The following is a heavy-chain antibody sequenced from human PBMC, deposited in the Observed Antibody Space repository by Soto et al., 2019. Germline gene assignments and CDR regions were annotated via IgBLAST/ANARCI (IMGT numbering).Heavy chain of an antibody. J-gene: IGHJ6*02. V-gene: IGHV4-30-4*01. CDR2: IFYSGTT. Sequence: SETLCLTCTGSGDSISSADYYWSWIRQTPGKGLEWIGHIFYSGTTYYNPSLKSRLTISVDTSKNHFSLRLTSVTAADTAVYYCARDLWVEPELYYYGMDVWGQGTTVT. D-gene: IGHD1-1*01. CDR1: GDSISSADYY. CDR3: ARDLWVEPELYYYGMDV.